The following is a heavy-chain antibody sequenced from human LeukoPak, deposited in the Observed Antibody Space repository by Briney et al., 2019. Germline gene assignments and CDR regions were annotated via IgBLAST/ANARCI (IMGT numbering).Heavy chain of an antibody. CDR3: ARRRAAAAGTAEYFQH. V-gene: IGHV4-34*01. CDR1: GGSFSGYY. Sequence: SETLSLTCAVYGGSFSGYYWSWIHQPPGKGLEWIGEINHSGRTNYNPSLKRRVTISVDTSKNQFSLKLSSVTAADTAVYYCARRRAAAAGTAEYFQHWGQGTLVTVSS. CDR2: INHSGRT. D-gene: IGHD6-13*01. J-gene: IGHJ1*01.